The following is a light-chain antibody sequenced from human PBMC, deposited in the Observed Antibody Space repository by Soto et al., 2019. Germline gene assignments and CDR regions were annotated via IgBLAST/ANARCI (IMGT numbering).Light chain of an antibody. J-gene: IGKJ5*01. CDR2: DAS. CDR1: QTISSW. V-gene: IGKV1-5*01. CDR3: QQCNRYPIT. Sequence: DIQMTQSPSTLSGSVGDRVTITCRASQTISSWLAWYQQKPGKAPKLLIYDASSLGSGVPSRFSGSGSGTEFTLTISSLQPDDSATYYCQQCNRYPITFGQGTRLEIK.